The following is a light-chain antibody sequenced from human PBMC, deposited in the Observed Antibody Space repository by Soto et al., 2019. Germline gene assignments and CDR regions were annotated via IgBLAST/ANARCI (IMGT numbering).Light chain of an antibody. J-gene: IGKJ4*01. CDR2: TAS. CDR1: QSINSY. Sequence: DIQMTQSPSSLSASVGDRVTITCRASQSINSYLNWYQQRPGKAPKLLIFTASSLQSGVPSRFSGSGSGTDFTLTIASLQPEDSATYFCQQSYSTPLTFGGRTKVDNK. CDR3: QQSYSTPLT. V-gene: IGKV1-39*01.